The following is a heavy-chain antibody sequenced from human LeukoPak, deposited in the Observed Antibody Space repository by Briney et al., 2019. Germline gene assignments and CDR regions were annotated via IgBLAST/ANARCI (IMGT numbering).Heavy chain of an antibody. CDR2: ISSSSSYI. J-gene: IGHJ4*02. D-gene: IGHD3-10*01. V-gene: IGHV3-21*01. CDR3: ARVRGPGGFDY. Sequence: PGGSLRLSCGASGFXFSSYSINWVRQAPGKGLEWVSSISSSSSYIYYADSVKGRFTISRDNAKNSLYLQMNSLRAEDTAVYYCARVRGPGGFDYWGQGTLVTVSS. CDR1: GFXFSSYS.